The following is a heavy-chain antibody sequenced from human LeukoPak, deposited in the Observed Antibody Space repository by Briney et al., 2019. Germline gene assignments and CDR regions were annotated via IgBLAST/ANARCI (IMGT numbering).Heavy chain of an antibody. CDR2: IIPIFGTA. V-gene: IGHV1-69*13. J-gene: IGHJ5*02. CDR1: GGTFSSYA. Sequence: ASVKVSCKASGGTFSSYAISWVRQAPGQGLEWMGGIIPIFGTANYARKFQGRVTITADESTSTAYMELSSLRSEDTAVYYCAQGKGYSYGTNWFDPWGQGTLVTVSS. D-gene: IGHD5-18*01. CDR3: AQGKGYSYGTNWFDP.